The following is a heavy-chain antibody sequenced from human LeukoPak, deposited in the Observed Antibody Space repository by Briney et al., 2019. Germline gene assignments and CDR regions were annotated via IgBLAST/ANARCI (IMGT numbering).Heavy chain of an antibody. CDR1: GGSISSSSYY. CDR2: IYYSGST. V-gene: IGHV4-39*01. D-gene: IGHD6-19*01. Sequence: SETLSLTCTVSGGSISSSSYYWGWIRQPPGKGLEWIGSIYYSGSTYYNPSLKSRVTISVDTSKNQFSLKLSSVTAADTAVYYCARQDSGWYIDYWGRGTLVTVSS. J-gene: IGHJ4*02. CDR3: ARQDSGWYIDY.